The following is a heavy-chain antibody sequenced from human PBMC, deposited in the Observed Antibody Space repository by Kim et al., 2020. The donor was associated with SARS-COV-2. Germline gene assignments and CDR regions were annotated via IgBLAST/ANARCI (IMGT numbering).Heavy chain of an antibody. J-gene: IGHJ6*02. V-gene: IGHV3-13*01. CDR1: GFAFSNYD. Sequence: GGSLRLSCAASGFAFSNYDMHWVRQAPGKGLECVSVFHSGGDTYYAASVKGRFTISRVDATNSLYLQMNSLGAGDTAVYYCAREITGGAYGMDVWGQGTTVTVSS. CDR2: FHSGGDT. D-gene: IGHD1-26*01. CDR3: AREITGGAYGMDV.